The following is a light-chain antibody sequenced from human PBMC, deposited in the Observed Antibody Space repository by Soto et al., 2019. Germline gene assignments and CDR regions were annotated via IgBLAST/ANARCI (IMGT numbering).Light chain of an antibody. CDR1: QTTNNY. V-gene: IGKV1-33*01. Sequence: DIQMTQSPSSLSASVGERVTITCRASQTTNNYLNWYQQKPGKAPKLLIYDASNLETGVPSRFSGSGSGTDFTFTISSLQPEDIATYYCQQYDNLPLTFGGGTKVDIK. J-gene: IGKJ4*01. CDR3: QQYDNLPLT. CDR2: DAS.